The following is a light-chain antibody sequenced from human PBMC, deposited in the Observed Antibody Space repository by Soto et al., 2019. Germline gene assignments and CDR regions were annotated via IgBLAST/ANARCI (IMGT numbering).Light chain of an antibody. J-gene: IGKJ5*01. V-gene: IGKV1-39*01. CDR2: AAS. Sequence: DIQLTQSPSSLFASVGHIVTITCRASQTIDSYLNWYQQKPGKSPKLLIYAASKLQSGVSSRFRGSGSGTDFTLTIDTLQPDDVASYYCSQTRSGITVGHGTKLEIK. CDR3: SQTRSGIT. CDR1: QTIDSY.